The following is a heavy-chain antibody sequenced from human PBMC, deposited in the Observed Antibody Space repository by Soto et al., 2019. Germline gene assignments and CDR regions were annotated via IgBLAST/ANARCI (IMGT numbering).Heavy chain of an antibody. CDR1: GGSISSYY. Sequence: PSETLSLTCTVSGGSISSYYWSWIRQPPGKGLEWIGYIYYSGSTNYNPSLKSRVTISVDTSKNQFSLKLSSVTAADTAVYYCARGSWYCSGGSCYSGAFDIWGQGTMVTVS. CDR3: ARGSWYCSGGSCYSGAFDI. V-gene: IGHV4-59*01. D-gene: IGHD2-15*01. J-gene: IGHJ3*02. CDR2: IYYSGST.